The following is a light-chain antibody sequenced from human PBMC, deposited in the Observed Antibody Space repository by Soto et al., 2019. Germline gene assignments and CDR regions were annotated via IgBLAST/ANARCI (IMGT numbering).Light chain of an antibody. CDR3: SSYTSSTTLKV. Sequence: QSALTQPASVSGSPGQSITISCTGISSDVGGYNYVSWYQQHPGKAPKLMIYDVSNRPSGVSNRFSGSKSGNTASLTISGLQAEDEADYYCSSYTSSTTLKVFGGGTKVTVL. CDR1: SSDVGGYNY. CDR2: DVS. V-gene: IGLV2-14*03. J-gene: IGLJ2*01.